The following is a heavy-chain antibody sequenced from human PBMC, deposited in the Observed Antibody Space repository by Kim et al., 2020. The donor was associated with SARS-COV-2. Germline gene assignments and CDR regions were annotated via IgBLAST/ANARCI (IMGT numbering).Heavy chain of an antibody. J-gene: IGHJ3*02. D-gene: IGHD1-26*01. V-gene: IGHV4-34*01. Sequence: SDTLSLTCAVYGGSFSGYYWSWIRQPPGKGLECIGEINHSGSTNYNPSLKSRVTISVDTSKNQFSLKLSSVTAADTAVYYCARGYRFVWWELQAGSAFDIWGQGTMVTVSS. CDR3: ARGYRFVWWELQAGSAFDI. CDR2: INHSGST. CDR1: GGSFSGYY.